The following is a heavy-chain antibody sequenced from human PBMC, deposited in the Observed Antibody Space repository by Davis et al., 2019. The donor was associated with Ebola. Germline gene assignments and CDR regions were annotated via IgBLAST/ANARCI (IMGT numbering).Heavy chain of an antibody. CDR3: AKLGDGSGYSSRYWYFDL. V-gene: IGHV3-33*06. Sequence: PGGSLRLSCAASGFTFSCYGMHWVRQAPGKGLEWVAVIWYDGSNKYYADSVKGRFTISRDNPKNTLYLQMNSLRAEDTAVYYCAKLGDGSGYSSRYWYFDLWGRGTLVTVSS. CDR2: IWYDGSNK. D-gene: IGHD3-22*01. J-gene: IGHJ2*01. CDR1: GFTFSCYG.